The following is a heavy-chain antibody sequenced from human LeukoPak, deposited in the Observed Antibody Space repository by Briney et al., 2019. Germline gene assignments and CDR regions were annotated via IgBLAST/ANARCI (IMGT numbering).Heavy chain of an antibody. CDR3: AKGSSSSPYYFYYMDV. CDR1: GFTFSNYA. V-gene: IGHV3-23*01. J-gene: IGHJ6*03. CDR2: ISGSAGST. Sequence: GGSLRLSCAASGFTFSNYAMSWVRQAPGKGLEGVSTISGSAGSTYYADSVKGRITISRDNSKNTLYVQMNSLRAEDSAVYYCAKGSSSSPYYFYYMDVWGKGTTVTVSS. D-gene: IGHD6-6*01.